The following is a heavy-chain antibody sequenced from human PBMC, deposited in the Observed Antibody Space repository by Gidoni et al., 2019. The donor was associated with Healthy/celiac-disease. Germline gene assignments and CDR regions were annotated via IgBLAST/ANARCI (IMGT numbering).Heavy chain of an antibody. V-gene: IGHV4-61*02. CDR3: ARRELGDYYGMDV. D-gene: IGHD7-27*01. J-gene: IGHJ6*02. CDR1: GGSISSGSYY. Sequence: QVQLQESGPGLVKPSQTLSLTCTVSGGSISSGSYYWSWIRQPAGKGLEWIGRIYTSGSTNYNPSLKSRVTISVDTSKNQFSLKLSSVTAADTAVYYCARRELGDYYGMDVWGQGTTVTVSS. CDR2: IYTSGST.